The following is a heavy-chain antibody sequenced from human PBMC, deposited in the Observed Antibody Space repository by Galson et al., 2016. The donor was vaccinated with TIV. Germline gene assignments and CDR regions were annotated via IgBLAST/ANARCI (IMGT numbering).Heavy chain of an antibody. Sequence: SLRLSCAASGFTFSSHAMSWVRQAPGKGLEWVSAISGSGGVTHYPDSGKGRFTIPRDKSNNTLHLQMHRLGPEDPAVYYRATCGYNRSAEAHAFHIWGQGTMVSVSS. CDR1: GFTFSSHA. CDR3: ATCGYNRSAEAHAFHI. CDR2: ISGSGGVT. J-gene: IGHJ3*02. D-gene: IGHD5-24*01. V-gene: IGHV3-23*01.